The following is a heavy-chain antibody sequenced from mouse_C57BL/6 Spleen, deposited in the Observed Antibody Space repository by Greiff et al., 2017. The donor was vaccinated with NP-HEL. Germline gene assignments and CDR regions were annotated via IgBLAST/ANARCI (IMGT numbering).Heavy chain of an antibody. CDR2: ISSGSSPI. V-gene: IGHV5-17*01. J-gene: IGHJ3*01. CDR3: ARGEAWFDY. Sequence: EVKLVESGGGLVKPGGSLKLSCAASGFTFSDYGMHWVRQAPEKGLEWVAYISSGSSPIYYADTVKGRFTISRDNAKNTLFLQMTSLRSEDTAMYYCARGEAWFDYWGQGTLVTVSA. CDR1: GFTFSDYG.